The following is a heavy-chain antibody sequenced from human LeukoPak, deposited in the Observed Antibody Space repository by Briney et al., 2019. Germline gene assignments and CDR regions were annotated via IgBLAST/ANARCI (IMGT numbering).Heavy chain of an antibody. V-gene: IGHV4-34*01. Sequence: SETLSLTCAVYGGSFSGYYWSWIRQPPGKGLEWIGEINHSGSTNYNPSLKSRVTISVDTSKNQFSLKLSSVTAADTAVYYCARGDTAMVVYFDYWGQGTLVTVSS. CDR2: INHSGST. J-gene: IGHJ4*02. D-gene: IGHD5-18*01. CDR3: ARGDTAMVVYFDY. CDR1: GGSFSGYY.